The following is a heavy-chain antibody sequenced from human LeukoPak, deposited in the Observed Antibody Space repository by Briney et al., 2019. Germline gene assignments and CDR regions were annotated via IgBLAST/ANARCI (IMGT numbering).Heavy chain of an antibody. CDR2: ISSTGSST. CDR3: VKGSD. Sequence: PGGSLRLSCSAPGFPFSNYEMHWVRQAPGKALEYVSTISSTGSSTYYAVSVQGRFAISRDNSKKMLFLQVSSLRPEDTAVYYCVKGSDWGLGTLVSVSS. V-gene: IGHV3-64D*09. D-gene: IGHD1-26*01. J-gene: IGHJ4*02. CDR1: GFPFSNYE.